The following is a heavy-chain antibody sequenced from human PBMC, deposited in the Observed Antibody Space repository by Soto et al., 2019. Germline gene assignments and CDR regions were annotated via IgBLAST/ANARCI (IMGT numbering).Heavy chain of an antibody. J-gene: IGHJ5*01. CDR2: ISSSSSYT. Sequence: GESLRLSCAASGFTFSDYYMGWILQAPGKGLEWVSYISSSSSYTDYADSVKGRFTISRDNAKNSLYLQMNSLRVEDTAVYYCTRDAATEKFDYWGRGTLVTVSS. CDR1: GFTFSDYY. V-gene: IGHV3-11*06. D-gene: IGHD2-15*01. CDR3: TRDAATEKFDY.